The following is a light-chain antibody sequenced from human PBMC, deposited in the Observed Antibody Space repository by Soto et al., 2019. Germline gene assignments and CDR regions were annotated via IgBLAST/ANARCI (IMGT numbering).Light chain of an antibody. CDR2: DAS. V-gene: IGKV1-5*01. CDR1: QSISSW. Sequence: DVEVTQSPSSLSSCGGDTFTITCRSSQSISSWLAWYQQKPGKAPNLLIYDASSLESGVPSRFSGSGSGTEFTLTISSLQPDDFATYYCQQYNSYSGTFGQGTRLEIK. J-gene: IGKJ5*01. CDR3: QQYNSYSGT.